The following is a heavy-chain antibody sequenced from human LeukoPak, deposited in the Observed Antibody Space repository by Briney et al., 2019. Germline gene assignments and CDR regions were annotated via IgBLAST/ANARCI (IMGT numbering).Heavy chain of an antibody. CDR2: IIPILGIA. D-gene: IGHD5-18*01. CDR1: GGTFSSYA. V-gene: IGHV1-69*04. J-gene: IGHJ4*02. CDR3: ARDLDGRGYSYGLYFDY. Sequence: GSSVKVSCKASGGTFSSYAISWVRQAPGQGLEWMGRIIPILGIANYAQKFQGRVTITADKSTSTAYMELSSLRSEDTAVYYCARDLDGRGYSYGLYFDYWGQGTLVTVSS.